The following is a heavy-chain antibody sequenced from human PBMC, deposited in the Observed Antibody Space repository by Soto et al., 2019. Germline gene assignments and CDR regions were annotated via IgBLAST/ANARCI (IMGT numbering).Heavy chain of an antibody. D-gene: IGHD2-2*01. CDR2: IIPILGIA. CDR1: GGTFSSYT. CDR3: ARDPFHQLPDNPYYFDY. Sequence: GASVKVSCKASGGTFSSYTISWVRQAPGQGLEWMGRIIPILGIANYAQKFQGRVTITADKSTSTAYMELSSLRSEDTAVYYCARDPFHQLPDNPYYFDYWGQGTLVTVSS. J-gene: IGHJ4*02. V-gene: IGHV1-69*04.